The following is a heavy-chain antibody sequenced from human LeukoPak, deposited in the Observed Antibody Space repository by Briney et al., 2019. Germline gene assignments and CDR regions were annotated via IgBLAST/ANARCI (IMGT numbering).Heavy chain of an antibody. J-gene: IGHJ2*01. CDR3: ARDVGLVGATADWYFDL. Sequence: PSETLSLACTVSGGSMTSDYWSWIRQPPGRGLEWVGYIDYTGNTSYYPSLKSRVTISLDTSKNHFSLKLSSVTAADTALYYCARDVGLVGATADWYFDLWGRGTLVTVSS. V-gene: IGHV4-59*01. CDR1: GGSMTSDY. D-gene: IGHD1-26*01. CDR2: IDYTGNT.